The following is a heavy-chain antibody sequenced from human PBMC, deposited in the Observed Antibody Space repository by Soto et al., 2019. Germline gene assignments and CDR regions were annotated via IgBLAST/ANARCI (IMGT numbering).Heavy chain of an antibody. V-gene: IGHV4-34*02. J-gene: IGHJ4*02. CDR2: IFQSVPT. CDR1: GGSFNDYW. CDR3: ARGRSYTWTF. D-gene: IGHD3-3*01. Sequence: QVQVQQWGAGLLKPSETLSLTCAVYGGSFNDYWWSWIRQSPGGGLEWIGEIFQSVPTNYNPSLKSRVTMSIDTSKSQVSLKLTSVTAADTAIYYCARGRSYTWTFGGQGSLVAVSS.